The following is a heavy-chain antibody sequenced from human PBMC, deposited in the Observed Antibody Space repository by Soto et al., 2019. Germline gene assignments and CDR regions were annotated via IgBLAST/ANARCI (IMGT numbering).Heavy chain of an antibody. CDR2: ISYDGINK. V-gene: IGHV3-30-3*01. D-gene: IGHD1-26*01. Sequence: QVQLVESGGGVVQPGRSLRLCWAASGFPFSTYAMHWLRQAPGKGLEWVVVISYDGINKSYADSVKGRFTISRDKSKNTLYRQMNSLRAEDTAVYYCARASGANYFDYWGQGTLVTVSA. CDR1: GFPFSTYA. CDR3: ARASGANYFDY. J-gene: IGHJ4*02.